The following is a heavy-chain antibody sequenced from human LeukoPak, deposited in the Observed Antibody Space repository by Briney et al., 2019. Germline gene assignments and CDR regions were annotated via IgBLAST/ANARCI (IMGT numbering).Heavy chain of an antibody. J-gene: IGHJ5*02. V-gene: IGHV3-48*02. CDR2: ISSSRSAI. CDR3: ARGSPDAAAAGMVWFDP. Sequence: PGGSLRLSCAASGFPFNTYFMHWVRQAPGKGLEWVSYISSSRSAIYYADSVKGRFTISRDNAKNSLYLQMNSLRDEDTAVYYCARGSPDAAAAGMVWFDPWGQGTLVTVSS. CDR1: GFPFNTYF. D-gene: IGHD6-13*01.